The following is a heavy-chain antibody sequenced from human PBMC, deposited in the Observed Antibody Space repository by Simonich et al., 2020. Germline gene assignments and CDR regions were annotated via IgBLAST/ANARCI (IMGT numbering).Heavy chain of an antibody. CDR3: ARRGYCSSTSCYDAFDI. CDR1: GGSISSSSYY. Sequence: QLQLQESGPGLVKPSETLSLTCTVSGGSISSSSYYWGWIRQPPVKGLEWIGGINYRGSTYYNPPLKSRVTISVDTSKNQFSLKLSSVTAADTAVYYCARRGYCSSTSCYDAFDIWGQGTMVTVSS. V-gene: IGHV4-39*01. D-gene: IGHD2-2*01. CDR2: INYRGST. J-gene: IGHJ3*02.